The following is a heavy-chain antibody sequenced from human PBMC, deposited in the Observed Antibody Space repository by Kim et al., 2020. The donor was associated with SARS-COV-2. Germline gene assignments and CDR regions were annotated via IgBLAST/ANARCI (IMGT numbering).Heavy chain of an antibody. D-gene: IGHD6-19*01. CDR1: GGSISTGSYY. J-gene: IGHJ4*02. CDR3: ARHRDSSGWYAY. Sequence: SETLSLTCNVSGGSISTGSYYWGWIRQPPGKGLGWIGTIYYSGSTYYNPSLKSRVTISVDTSKNQFSLKLSSVTVADTAVYYCARHRDSSGWYAYWGQGT. CDR2: IYYSGST. V-gene: IGHV4-39*01.